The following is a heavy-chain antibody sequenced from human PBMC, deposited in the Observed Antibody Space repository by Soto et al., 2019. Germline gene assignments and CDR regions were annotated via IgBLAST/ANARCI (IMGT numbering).Heavy chain of an antibody. Sequence: LSLTCTVSGGSINSNNYYWAWIRQPPGKGLAWIASIYYDGSTYYNPSLKSRVSISVDTSKNHFSLKLTSATAADTAVYYCAKVVVAATRHTDFDSWGQGTLVTVSS. CDR1: GGSINSNNYY. V-gene: IGHV4-39*02. D-gene: IGHD2-15*01. J-gene: IGHJ4*02. CDR3: AKVVVAATRHTDFDS. CDR2: IYYDGST.